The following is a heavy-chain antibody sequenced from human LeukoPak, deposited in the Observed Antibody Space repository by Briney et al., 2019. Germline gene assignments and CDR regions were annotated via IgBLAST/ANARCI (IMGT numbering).Heavy chain of an antibody. CDR2: IIPIFGIA. V-gene: IGHV1-69*04. J-gene: IGHJ4*02. CDR3: ARDPVGSGSYQGVDY. D-gene: IGHD3-10*01. CDR1: GGTFSSYA. Sequence: ASVKVSCKASGGTFSSYAISWVRQAPGQGLEWMGRIIPIFGIANYAQKFQGRVTITADKSTSTAYMELSSLRSEDTAVYYCARDPVGSGSYQGVDYWGQGTLVTVSS.